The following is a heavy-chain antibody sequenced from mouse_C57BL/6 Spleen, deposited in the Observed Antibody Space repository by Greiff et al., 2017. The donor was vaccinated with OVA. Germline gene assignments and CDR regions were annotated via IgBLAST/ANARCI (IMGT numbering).Heavy chain of an antibody. CDR2: IYPGSGNT. Sequence: VQRVESGAELVRPGASVKLSCKASGYTFTDYYINWVKQRPGQGLEWIARIYPGSGNTYYNEKFKGKATLTAEKSSSTAYMQLSSLTSEDSAVYFCASHYYGSSYFDYWGQGTTLTVSS. V-gene: IGHV1-76*01. CDR1: GYTFTDYY. D-gene: IGHD1-1*01. CDR3: ASHYYGSSYFDY. J-gene: IGHJ2*01.